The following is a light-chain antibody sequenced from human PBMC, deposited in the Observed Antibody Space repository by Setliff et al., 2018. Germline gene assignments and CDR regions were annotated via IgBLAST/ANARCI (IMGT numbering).Light chain of an antibody. V-gene: IGLV2-14*03. J-gene: IGLJ1*01. CDR3: SSYSTRTSLDV. CDR2: DVS. Sequence: SVLTQPASVSGSPGQSITIYCIGSSSDIGAYDYVAWYQQHPGKAPKLMIYDVSHRPSGVSHRFSASKSGNTASLTISGLQVEDEADYYCSSYSTRTSLDVLGTGTKVTV. CDR1: SSDIGAYDY.